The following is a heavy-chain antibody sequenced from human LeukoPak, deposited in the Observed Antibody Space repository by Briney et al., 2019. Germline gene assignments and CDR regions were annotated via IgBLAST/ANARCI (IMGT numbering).Heavy chain of an antibody. CDR1: GFIFTGDY. Sequence: ASVTVSCKASGFIFTGDYMHWVRQAPGQGLEWMGWINPHSGGTNFAQKFQGRVTMTRDTSISTAYMELSSLRSDDTAVYYCARGLSVTVAGLFDYWGQGTLATVSS. CDR2: INPHSGGT. CDR3: ARGLSVTVAGLFDY. V-gene: IGHV1-2*02. J-gene: IGHJ4*02. D-gene: IGHD6-19*01.